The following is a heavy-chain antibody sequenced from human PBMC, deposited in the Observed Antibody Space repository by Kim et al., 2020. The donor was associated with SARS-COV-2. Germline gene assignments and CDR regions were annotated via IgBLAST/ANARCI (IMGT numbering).Heavy chain of an antibody. Sequence: SETLSLTCTVSGGSISSYYWSWIRQPAGKGLEWIGRIYTSGSTNYNPSLKSRVTMSVDTSKNQFSLKLSSVTAADTAVYYCARESGSYDFWSGLSHSNYWYFDLWGRGTLVTVSS. V-gene: IGHV4-4*07. D-gene: IGHD3-3*01. CDR1: GGSISSYY. CDR3: ARESGSYDFWSGLSHSNYWYFDL. CDR2: IYTSGST. J-gene: IGHJ2*01.